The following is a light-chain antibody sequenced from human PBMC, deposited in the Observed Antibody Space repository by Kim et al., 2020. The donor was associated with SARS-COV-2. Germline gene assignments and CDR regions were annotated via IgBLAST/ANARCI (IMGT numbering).Light chain of an antibody. Sequence: GHSDAISCPGTSSAVGGYNFVSWYQQHPGKAPKLLIYDVSKRPSGIPDRFSGSKSGYTASLTISGLQTEDEADYFCCSYAGRDIVIFGGGTKVTVL. V-gene: IGLV2-11*03. CDR2: DVS. J-gene: IGLJ2*01. CDR3: CSYAGRDIVI. CDR1: SSAVGGYNF.